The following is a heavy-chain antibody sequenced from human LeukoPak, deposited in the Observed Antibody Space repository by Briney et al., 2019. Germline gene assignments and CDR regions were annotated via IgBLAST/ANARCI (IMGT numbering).Heavy chain of an antibody. CDR2: IWYGGSNK. D-gene: IGHD2-2*01. Sequence: PGGSLRLSCAASGFTFSSYGMHWVRQAPGKGLGGVAVIWYGGSNKYYADSVKGRFTISRDNSKNTLYLQMNSLRAEDTAVYYCARAALIVVVPAAMDNWFDPWGQGTLVTVSS. CDR1: GFTFSSYG. CDR3: ARAALIVVVPAAMDNWFDP. J-gene: IGHJ5*02. V-gene: IGHV3-33*01.